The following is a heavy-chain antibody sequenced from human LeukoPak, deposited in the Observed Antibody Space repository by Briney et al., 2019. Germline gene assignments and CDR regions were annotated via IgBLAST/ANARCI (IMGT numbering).Heavy chain of an antibody. CDR3: ARVDRTSTYYYDSSGPPD. V-gene: IGHV4-38-2*02. CDR2: IYHSGST. D-gene: IGHD3-22*01. CDR1: GYSISSGYY. J-gene: IGHJ4*02. Sequence: PSETLSLTCTVSGYSISSGYYWGWIRQPPGKGLEWIGSIYHSGSTYYNPSLKSRVTISVDTSKNQFSLKLSSVTAADTAVYYCARVDRTSTYYYDSSGPPDWGQGTLVTVSS.